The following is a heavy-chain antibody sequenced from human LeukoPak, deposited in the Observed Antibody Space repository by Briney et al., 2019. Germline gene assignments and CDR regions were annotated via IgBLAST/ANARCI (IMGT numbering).Heavy chain of an antibody. CDR3: AGLSGHI. CDR1: GGTFSSYA. J-gene: IGHJ4*02. V-gene: IGHV1-18*01. Sequence: ASVKVSCKASGGTFSSYAISWVRQAPGQGLEWMGWISAYNGNTNYAQKIQGRVTMTTDTSTTTAYMELRSLRSDDTAVYYCAGLSGHIWGQGTLVTVSS. CDR2: ISAYNGNT. D-gene: IGHD1-26*01.